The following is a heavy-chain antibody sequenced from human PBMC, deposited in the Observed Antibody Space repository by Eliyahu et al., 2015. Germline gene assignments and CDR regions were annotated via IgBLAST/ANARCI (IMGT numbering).Heavy chain of an antibody. J-gene: IGHJ4*02. Sequence: YGISWVRQAPEQGLEWMGWISAYNGDTEYAQIFQGRVTMTTDISTSTAYMELTNLRSNDTAVYYCVRDGDPHYYERSGFRYWGQGTLVTVSS. CDR3: VRDGDPHYYERSGFRY. CDR1: YG. V-gene: IGHV1-18*01. CDR2: ISAYNGDT. D-gene: IGHD3-22*01.